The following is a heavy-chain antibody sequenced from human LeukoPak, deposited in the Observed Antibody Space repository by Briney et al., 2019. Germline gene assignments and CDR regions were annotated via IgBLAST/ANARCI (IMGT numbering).Heavy chain of an antibody. CDR2: INPNSGGT. Sequence: ASVKVSCKTSGYTFTGYYTHWVRQAPGQGLEWMGWINPNSGGTNYAQKFQGRVTMTRDTSISTAYMELSRLRSDDTAVYYCARSLHIVVVTDYWGQGTLVTVSS. J-gene: IGHJ4*02. CDR1: GYTFTGYY. D-gene: IGHD2-21*02. CDR3: ARSLHIVVVTDY. V-gene: IGHV1-2*02.